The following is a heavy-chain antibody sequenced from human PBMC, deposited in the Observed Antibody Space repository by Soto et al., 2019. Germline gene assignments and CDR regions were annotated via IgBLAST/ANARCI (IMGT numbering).Heavy chain of an antibody. D-gene: IGHD3-10*01. Sequence: PSETLSLTCAVYGGSFSGYYWSWIRQPPGKGLEWIGEINHSGSTNYNPSLKSRVTISVDTSKNQFSLKLSSVTAADTAVYCCARESITMVRGVPYYYYYGMDVWGQGTTVT. J-gene: IGHJ6*02. V-gene: IGHV4-34*01. CDR2: INHSGST. CDR1: GGSFSGYY. CDR3: ARESITMVRGVPYYYYYGMDV.